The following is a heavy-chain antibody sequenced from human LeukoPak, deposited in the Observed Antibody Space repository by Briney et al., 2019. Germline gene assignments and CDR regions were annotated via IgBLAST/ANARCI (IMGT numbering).Heavy chain of an antibody. V-gene: IGHV3-23*01. Sequence: GGTLRLSCAASGFTFSSYGMSWVRQAPGKGLEWVSAISGSGGSTYYADSVKGRFTISRDNSKNTLYLQMNSLRAEDTAVYDCAKGGENYYDSSGYPFDYWGQGTLVTVSS. D-gene: IGHD3-22*01. CDR1: GFTFSSYG. CDR3: AKGGENYYDSSGYPFDY. CDR2: ISGSGGST. J-gene: IGHJ4*02.